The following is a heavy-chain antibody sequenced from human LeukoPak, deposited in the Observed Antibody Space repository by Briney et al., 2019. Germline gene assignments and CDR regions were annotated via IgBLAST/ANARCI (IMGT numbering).Heavy chain of an antibody. D-gene: IGHD1-26*01. J-gene: IGHJ4*02. CDR1: DGSFGDYY. CDR2: ISLSGRT. CDR3: SRESGPFSPFGH. Sequence: SETLSLTCAVYDGSFGDYYWSWIRQPPGQGLEWIGEISLSGRTNYNPSLKSRVTMSLDESKNHLSLNLASVTAADTAVYYCSRESGPFSPFGHWGQGTLVAVTS. V-gene: IGHV4-34*01.